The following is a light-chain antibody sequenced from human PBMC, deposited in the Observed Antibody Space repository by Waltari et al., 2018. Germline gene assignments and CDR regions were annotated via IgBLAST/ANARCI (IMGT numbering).Light chain of an antibody. V-gene: IGLV1-47*01. CDR1: HSNIGSNY. CDR3: AAWDDSLSGPI. J-gene: IGLJ1*01. CDR2: KDR. Sequence: TISCSGSHSNIGSNYVYWYQQLPGTVPKLLIYKDRQRPSGVPDRFSGSKSGTSASLAISGLRSEDEADYYCAAWDDSLSGPIFATGTKVTV.